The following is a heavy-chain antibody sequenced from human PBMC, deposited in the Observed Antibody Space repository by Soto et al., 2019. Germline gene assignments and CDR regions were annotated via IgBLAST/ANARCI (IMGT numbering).Heavy chain of an antibody. D-gene: IGHD3-9*01. CDR2: MNPNRGNT. CDR1: GYTFTSYD. J-gene: IGHJ6*03. V-gene: IGHV1-8*01. Sequence: ASVKVSCKASGYTFTSYDINWVRQATGQGLEWMGWMNPNRGNTGYAQKFQGRVTMTRNTSISTAYMELSSLRSEDTAVYYCARGPDHGSHYDILPGYYPEVTPYSYYYMDVWGKGTTVTVSS. CDR3: ARGPDHGSHYDILPGYYPEVTPYSYYYMDV.